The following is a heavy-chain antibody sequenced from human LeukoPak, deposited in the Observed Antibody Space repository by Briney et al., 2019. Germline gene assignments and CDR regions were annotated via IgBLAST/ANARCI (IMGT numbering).Heavy chain of an antibody. CDR2: ISSSSSTI. J-gene: IGHJ4*02. CDR3: ARAVDTAMVPGFDY. V-gene: IGHV3-48*01. D-gene: IGHD5-18*01. Sequence: GGSLRLSCAASGFTFSSHSMNWVRQAPGKGLEWVSYISSSSSTIYYADSVKGRFTISRDNAKNSLYLQINSLRAEDTAVYYCARAVDTAMVPGFDYWGQGTLVTVSS. CDR1: GFTFSSHS.